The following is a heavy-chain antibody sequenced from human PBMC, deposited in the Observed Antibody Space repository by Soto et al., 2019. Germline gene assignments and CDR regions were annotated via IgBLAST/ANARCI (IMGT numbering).Heavy chain of an antibody. Sequence: ASLKFSFRSAGGTFSSYAISGVRQAPGQGLEWMGGIIPIFGTANYAQKFQGRVTITADESTSTAYMELSSLRSEDTAVYYCAKEDKSAQFDPWGQGTLVTVSS. CDR1: GGTFSSYA. J-gene: IGHJ5*02. CDR3: AKEDKSAQFDP. V-gene: IGHV1-69*13. D-gene: IGHD6-6*01. CDR2: IIPIFGTA.